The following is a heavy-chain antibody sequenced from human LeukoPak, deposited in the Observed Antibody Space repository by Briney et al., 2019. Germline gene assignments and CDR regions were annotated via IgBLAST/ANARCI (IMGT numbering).Heavy chain of an antibody. V-gene: IGHV4-59*05. CDR3: ASIYDFWSGYSVYFDY. J-gene: IGHJ4*02. CDR2: IYYSGST. CDR1: GGSISTYY. Sequence: SETLSLTCTVSGGSISTYYWSWIRQPPGKGLEWIGSIYYSGSTYYNPSLKSRVTISVDTSKNQFSLKLSSVTAADTAVYYCASIYDFWSGYSVYFDYWGQGTLVTVSS. D-gene: IGHD3-3*01.